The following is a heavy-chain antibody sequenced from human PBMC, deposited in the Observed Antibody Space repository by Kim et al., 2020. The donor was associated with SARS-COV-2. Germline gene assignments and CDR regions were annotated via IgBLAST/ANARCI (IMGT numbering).Heavy chain of an antibody. CDR3: ASVMIVVADVAFDI. D-gene: IGHD3-22*01. J-gene: IGHJ3*02. Sequence: SQKFQGSVTITRDTSASTAYMELSSLRSEDTAVYYCASVMIVVADVAFDIWGQGTMVTVSS. V-gene: IGHV1-3*01.